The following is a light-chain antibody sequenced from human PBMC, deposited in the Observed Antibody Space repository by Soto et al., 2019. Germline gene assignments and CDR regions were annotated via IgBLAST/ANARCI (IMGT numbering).Light chain of an antibody. Sequence: DIQMTQSPSSLSASVGDRITITCQASQDINKYLNWYQQKLGKAPKLLIYDASKLQRGVPSRFSGSGSGTHFSLSISSLQPADIATYYCQQSENGPLTFGGGTKVEIK. CDR1: QDINKY. J-gene: IGKJ4*01. V-gene: IGKV1-33*01. CDR2: DAS. CDR3: QQSENGPLT.